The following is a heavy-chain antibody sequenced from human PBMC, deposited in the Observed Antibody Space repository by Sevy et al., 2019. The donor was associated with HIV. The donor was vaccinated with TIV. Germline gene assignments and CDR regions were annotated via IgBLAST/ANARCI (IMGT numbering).Heavy chain of an antibody. CDR2: ISGSGTRT. J-gene: IGHJ6*03. V-gene: IGHV3-23*01. Sequence: GGSLRLSCAVSGFSFDSYGMTWVRQAPGKGLERVSGISGSGTRTYYADSVKGRFIISRDNSKNTLYLQMNSLRSEDTAIVYCAKGGGGHYDPDEIGYYFYYYNMDVWGKGTTVTVSS. CDR1: GFSFDSYG. CDR3: AKGGGGHYDPDEIGYYFYYYNMDV. D-gene: IGHD3-22*01.